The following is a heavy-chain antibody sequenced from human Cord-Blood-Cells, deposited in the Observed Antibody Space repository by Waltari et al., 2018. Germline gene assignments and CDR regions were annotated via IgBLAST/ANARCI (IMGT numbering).Heavy chain of an antibody. D-gene: IGHD3-10*01. CDR1: GFTFSSYW. J-gene: IGHJ4*02. Sequence: EVQLVESGGGLVQPGGSLRLSCAASGFTFSSYWMSWVRQAPGKVLEWVANIKQDGSEKYYVDSVKGRFTISRDNAKNSLYLQMNSLRAEYTAVYYCARDHYGSGSYYDYWGQGTLVTVSS. CDR3: ARDHYGSGSYYDY. V-gene: IGHV3-7*01. CDR2: IKQDGSEK.